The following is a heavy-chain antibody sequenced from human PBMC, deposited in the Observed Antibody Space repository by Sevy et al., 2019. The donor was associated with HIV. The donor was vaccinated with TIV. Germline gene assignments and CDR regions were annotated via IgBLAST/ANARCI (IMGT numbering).Heavy chain of an antibody. CDR2: IKSETYSGTT. V-gene: IGHV3-15*07. J-gene: IGHJ4*02. Sequence: GGSLRLSCAASGFTFTNAWMNWVRQVPGKGLEWVGRIKSETYSGTTDYAGPVKGRFTISRDDSDNPLYLEMNSLKYEDTAVYYCATDIGLPWELLGARFFDSWGQGTLVTVSS. CDR1: GFTFTNAW. D-gene: IGHD1-26*01. CDR3: ATDIGLPWELLGARFFDS.